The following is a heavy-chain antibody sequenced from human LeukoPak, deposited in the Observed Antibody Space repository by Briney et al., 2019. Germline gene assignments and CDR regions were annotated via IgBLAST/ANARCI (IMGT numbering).Heavy chain of an antibody. V-gene: IGHV3-23*01. CDR1: GFTFRNYA. D-gene: IGHD3-10*01. J-gene: IGHJ4*02. Sequence: GGSLRLSCAASGFTFRNYAMKWVRQAPGKGLEWVSAISGGDSTYYADSVKGRFTISRDNSKNTLYLQMNSLRAEDTAVYYCAKAAYGSGSYYNSFDFWGQGTLVTVSS. CDR3: AKAAYGSGSYYNSFDF. CDR2: ISGGDST.